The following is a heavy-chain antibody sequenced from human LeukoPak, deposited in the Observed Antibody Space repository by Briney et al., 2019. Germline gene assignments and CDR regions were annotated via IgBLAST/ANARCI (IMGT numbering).Heavy chain of an antibody. D-gene: IGHD6-19*01. CDR3: ARVGYSSGWYRN. CDR1: GFTFSNYA. Sequence: PGRSLRLSCAASGFTFSNYAMEWVRQAPGKGLEWVALISYDGKHKYYADSVKGRFTISRDNSKNTLYLQMNSLRAEDTAVYYCARVGYSSGWYRNWGQGTLVTVSS. CDR2: ISYDGKHK. V-gene: IGHV3-30*14. J-gene: IGHJ4*02.